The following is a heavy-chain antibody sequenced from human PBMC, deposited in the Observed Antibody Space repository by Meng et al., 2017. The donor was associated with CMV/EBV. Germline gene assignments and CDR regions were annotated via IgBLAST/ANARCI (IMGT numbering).Heavy chain of an antibody. CDR3: ARDQLIPKYGSGSYGMDV. D-gene: IGHD3-10*01. Sequence: LSLTCAASGFTFSSYAMHWVRQAPGKGLEWVAVISYDGSNKYYADSVKGRFTISRDNSKNTLYLQMNSLRAEDTAVYYCARDQLIPKYGSGSYGMDVWGQGTTVTVSS. V-gene: IGHV3-30-3*01. CDR2: ISYDGSNK. CDR1: GFTFSSYA. J-gene: IGHJ6*02.